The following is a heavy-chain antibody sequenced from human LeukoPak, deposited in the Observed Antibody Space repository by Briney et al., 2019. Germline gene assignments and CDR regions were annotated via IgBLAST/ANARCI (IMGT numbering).Heavy chain of an antibody. CDR3: ATSTRYGSGSFDY. CDR2: MNPNSGNT. Sequence: SVKVSCKASGYTFTSYDINWVRQATGQGLEWMGWMNPNSGNTGYAQKFQGRVTMTRNTSISTAYMELSSLRSEDTAVYYCATSTRYGSGSFDYWGQGTLVTVSS. V-gene: IGHV1-8*01. J-gene: IGHJ4*02. CDR1: GYTFTSYD. D-gene: IGHD3-10*01.